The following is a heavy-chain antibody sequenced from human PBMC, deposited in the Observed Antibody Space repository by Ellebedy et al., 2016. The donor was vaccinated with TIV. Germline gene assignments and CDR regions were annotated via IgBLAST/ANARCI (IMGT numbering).Heavy chain of an antibody. CDR3: ARATEGLDY. D-gene: IGHD1-14*01. J-gene: IGHJ4*02. Sequence: LSLTCAASGFTFSSYDMHWVRQVTGKGLEWVSAIGTAGDTYYPGSVKGRFTISRENAKNSLYLQMNSLRAGDTAVYYCARATEGLDYWGQGTLVTVSS. CDR2: IGTAGDT. CDR1: GFTFSSYD. V-gene: IGHV3-13*01.